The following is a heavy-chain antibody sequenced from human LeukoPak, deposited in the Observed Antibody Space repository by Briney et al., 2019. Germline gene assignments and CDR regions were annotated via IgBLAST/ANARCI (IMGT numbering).Heavy chain of an antibody. Sequence: SRPTLGNPTQTLTLTCTFTAFSLSTSRMCVSCMRQPPVKALEWHARIDWNDDKYYRTSLETRLTISKDTSKNQVVLTMTNMDPVDTATYYCARTNSITGTNPFDYWGQGTLVTVSS. CDR2: IDWNDDK. V-gene: IGHV2-70*11. J-gene: IGHJ4*02. CDR1: AFSLSTSRMC. D-gene: IGHD1-7*01. CDR3: ARTNSITGTNPFDY.